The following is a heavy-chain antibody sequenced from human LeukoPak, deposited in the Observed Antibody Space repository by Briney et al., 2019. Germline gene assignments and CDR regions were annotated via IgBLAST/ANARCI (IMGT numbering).Heavy chain of an antibody. V-gene: IGHV4-34*01. CDR3: ARTLDDGTLDY. Sequence: SETLSLTCAVYGGSFSGYYWSWIRQPPGKGLEWIGEINHSGSTNYNPSLKSRVTISVDTSKNQFSLKLNSVTAADTAVYYCARTLDDGTLDYWGQGTLVTVSS. D-gene: IGHD1-1*01. CDR1: GGSFSGYY. J-gene: IGHJ4*02. CDR2: INHSGST.